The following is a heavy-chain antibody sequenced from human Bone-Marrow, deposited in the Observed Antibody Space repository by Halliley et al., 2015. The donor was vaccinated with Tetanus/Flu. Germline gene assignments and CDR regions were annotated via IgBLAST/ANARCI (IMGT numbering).Heavy chain of an antibody. CDR2: IHYSGSP. Sequence: WIGYIHYSGSPYYNPSLKSRLTISVDTSKNHFSLMLSSVTAADTAVYYCGGEGCYQSYGMDVWGQGTTVTVSS. CDR3: GGEGCYQSYGMDV. D-gene: IGHD2-2*01. J-gene: IGHJ6*02. V-gene: IGHV4-30-4*01.